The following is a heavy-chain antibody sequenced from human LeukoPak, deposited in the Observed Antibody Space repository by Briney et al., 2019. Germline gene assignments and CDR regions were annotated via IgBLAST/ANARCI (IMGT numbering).Heavy chain of an antibody. CDR1: GYTFTSYY. J-gene: IGHJ6*03. V-gene: IGHV1-46*01. Sequence: ASVKVSCKASGYTFTSYYMHWVRQAPGQGLEWMGIINPSGGSTSYAQKFQGRVTITRDTSTSTVYMELSSLRSEDTAVYYCARGTHVRHYCNDGRCYYMDVWGKGTTVTVSS. CDR3: ARGTHVRHYCNDGRCYYMDV. D-gene: IGHD2-15*01. CDR2: INPSGGST.